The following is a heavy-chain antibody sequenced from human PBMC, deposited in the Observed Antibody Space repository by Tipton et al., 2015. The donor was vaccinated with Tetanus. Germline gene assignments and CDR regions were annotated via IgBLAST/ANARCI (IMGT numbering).Heavy chain of an antibody. Sequence: LRLSCAASGFTFSSYAMHWVRQAPGKGLEWVAVISYDRSNKYYADSVKGRFTISRDNSKNTLYLQMNSLRAEDTAVYYCARVRVVVVAATPLMTDAFDIWGQGTMVTVSS. J-gene: IGHJ3*02. CDR1: GFTFSSYA. D-gene: IGHD2-15*01. CDR3: ARVRVVVVAATPLMTDAFDI. CDR2: ISYDRSNK. V-gene: IGHV3-30-3*01.